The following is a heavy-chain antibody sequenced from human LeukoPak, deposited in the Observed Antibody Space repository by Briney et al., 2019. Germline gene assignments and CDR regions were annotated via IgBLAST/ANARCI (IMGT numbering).Heavy chain of an antibody. Sequence: SETLSLTCTVSDYSVSSGYYWGWIRQPPGKGLEWIGSICHSGSNYYNPSLKSRVTISVDTSKNQFSLKLSSVTAADTAVYYCAKSGGYCSSTSCYGLHDWFDPWGQGTLVTVSS. CDR2: ICHSGSN. D-gene: IGHD2-2*01. CDR3: AKSGGYCSSTSCYGLHDWFDP. V-gene: IGHV4-38-2*02. CDR1: DYSVSSGYY. J-gene: IGHJ5*02.